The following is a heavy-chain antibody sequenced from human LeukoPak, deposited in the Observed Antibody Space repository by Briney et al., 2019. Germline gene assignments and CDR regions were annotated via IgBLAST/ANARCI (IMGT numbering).Heavy chain of an antibody. CDR3: AKDWYEDS. CDR2: ITGSGDST. Sequence: PGGSLRLSCATSGFTFSTYAMTWVRQAPGKGLEWVSAITGSGDSTYYVDSVKGRFTISRDNSQNTLYLQMNSLRVEDTVVYYCAKDWYEDSWGQGTLVTVSS. J-gene: IGHJ4*02. CDR1: GFTFSTYA. V-gene: IGHV3-23*01. D-gene: IGHD6-13*01.